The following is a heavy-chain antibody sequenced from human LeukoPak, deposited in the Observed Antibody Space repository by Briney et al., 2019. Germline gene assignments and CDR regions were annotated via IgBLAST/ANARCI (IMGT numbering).Heavy chain of an antibody. V-gene: IGHV3-21*01. D-gene: IGHD3-10*01. CDR2: ISSSSSYI. Sequence: GGSLRLSCAASGFTFSSYSMNWVRQAPGKGLEWVSSISSSSSYIYYADSVKGRFTISRDNAKNSLYLQMNGLRAEDTAVYYCARAGMHDAFDIWGQGTMVTVSS. J-gene: IGHJ3*02. CDR1: GFTFSSYS. CDR3: ARAGMHDAFDI.